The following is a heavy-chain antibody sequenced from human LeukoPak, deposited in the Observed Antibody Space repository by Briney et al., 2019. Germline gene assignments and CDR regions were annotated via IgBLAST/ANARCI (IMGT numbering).Heavy chain of an antibody. CDR3: AKDSAFYYIDV. Sequence: PGGSLRLSCAASGSTFSTDAMHWVRQAPGKGLEWVAFIRYNGNNQYYADSVKGRFTISRDNSKNTLYLQMNSLKGDDTAVYYCAKDSAFYYIDVWGKGTTVIISS. J-gene: IGHJ6*03. D-gene: IGHD3-10*01. V-gene: IGHV3-30*02. CDR2: IRYNGNNQ. CDR1: GSTFSTDA.